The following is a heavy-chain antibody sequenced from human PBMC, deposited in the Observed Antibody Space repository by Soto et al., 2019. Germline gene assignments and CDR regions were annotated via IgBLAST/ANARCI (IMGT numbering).Heavy chain of an antibody. J-gene: IGHJ6*03. V-gene: IGHV3-23*01. CDR1: GFTFSSYA. CDR2: ISGSGGST. Sequence: GGSLRLSCAASGFTFSSYAMSWVRQAPGKGLEWVSAISGSGGSTYYADSVKGRFTISRDNSKNTLYLQMNSLRAEDTAVYYCAKAYRLGEYYYYMDVWGKGTTVTVSS. D-gene: IGHD3-16*01. CDR3: AKAYRLGEYYYYMDV.